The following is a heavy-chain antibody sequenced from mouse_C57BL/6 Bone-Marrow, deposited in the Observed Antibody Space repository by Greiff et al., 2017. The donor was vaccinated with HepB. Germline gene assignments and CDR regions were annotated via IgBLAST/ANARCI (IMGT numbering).Heavy chain of an antibody. D-gene: IGHD1-1*01. CDR1: GFTFSNYW. V-gene: IGHV6-3*01. Sequence: EVKVVESGGGLVQPGGSMKLSCVASGFTFSNYWMNWVRQSPEKGLEWVAQIRLKSDNYATHYAESVKGRFTISRDDSKSSVYLQMNNLRAEDTGIYYCTEGYGSDWFAYWGQGTLVTVSA. CDR3: TEGYGSDWFAY. CDR2: IRLKSDNYAT. J-gene: IGHJ3*01.